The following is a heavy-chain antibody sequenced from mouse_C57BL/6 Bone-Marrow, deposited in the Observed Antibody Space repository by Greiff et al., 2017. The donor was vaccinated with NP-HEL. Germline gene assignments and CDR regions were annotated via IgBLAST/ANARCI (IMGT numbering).Heavy chain of an antibody. V-gene: IGHV7-3*01. CDR3: ARYGYDYGEGPFAY. D-gene: IGHD2-4*01. CDR2: IRNKANGYTT. Sequence: EVQGVESGGGLVQPGGSLSLSCAASGFTFTDYYMSWVRQPPGKALEWLGFIRNKANGYTTEYSASVKGRFTISRDNSQSILYLQMKALRAEDSATYYCARYGYDYGEGPFAYWGQGTLVTVSA. CDR1: GFTFTDYY. J-gene: IGHJ3*01.